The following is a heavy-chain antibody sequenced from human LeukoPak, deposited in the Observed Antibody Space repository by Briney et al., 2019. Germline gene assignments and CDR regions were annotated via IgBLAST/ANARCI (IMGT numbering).Heavy chain of an antibody. D-gene: IGHD6-19*01. CDR3: VRPSGIAVSGGTDY. Sequence: PGGSLRLSCAGSGFTFSSYEMNWVRQAPGKGLEWVSYISSSGSIIYYADSVKGRFTISRDNAKNSLYLQMNSLRADDTAVYYCVRPSGIAVSGGTDYWGQGTLVTVSS. V-gene: IGHV3-48*03. CDR2: ISSSGSII. CDR1: GFTFSSYE. J-gene: IGHJ4*02.